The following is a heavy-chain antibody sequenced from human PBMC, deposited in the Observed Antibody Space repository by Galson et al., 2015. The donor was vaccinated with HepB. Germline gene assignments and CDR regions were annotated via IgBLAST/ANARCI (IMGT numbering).Heavy chain of an antibody. CDR2: IYTSGST. Sequence: LSLTCTVSGGSISSGSYYWSWIRQPAGKGLEWIGRIYTSGSTNYNPSLKSRVTMSVDTSKNQFSLKLSSVTAADTAVYYCARDDGWPDYYYYYMDVWGKGTTVTVSS. CDR3: ARDDGWPDYYYYYMDV. D-gene: IGHD2-15*01. V-gene: IGHV4-61*02. CDR1: GGSISSGSYY. J-gene: IGHJ6*03.